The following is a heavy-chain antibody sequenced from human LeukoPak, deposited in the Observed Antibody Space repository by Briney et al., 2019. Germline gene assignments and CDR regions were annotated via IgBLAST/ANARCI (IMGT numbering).Heavy chain of an antibody. D-gene: IGHD3-3*02. CDR1: GFTFSNAW. J-gene: IGHJ3*02. CDR3: ARGPLRSERFSVDDAFDI. V-gene: IGHV3-11*01. Sequence: GGSLRLSCAASGFTFSNAWMSWVRQAPGKGLEWVSYISSSGSTIYYADSLKGRFTISRDNAKNSLYLQMNSLRAEDTAVYYCARGPLRSERFSVDDAFDIWGQGTMVTVSS. CDR2: ISSSGSTI.